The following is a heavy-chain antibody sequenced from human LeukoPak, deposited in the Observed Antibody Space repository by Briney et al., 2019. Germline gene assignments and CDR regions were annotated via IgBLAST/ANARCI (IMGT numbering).Heavy chain of an antibody. CDR2: INPNIGGT. J-gene: IGHJ4*02. Sequence: GASVKVSCKASGYTFTGYYMHWVRQAPGQGLEWMGWINPNIGGTNYAQKFQGRVTITRDTSISTAYMELSRLRSDDTAVYYCARDPQYYYDSSGYYPYYFDYWGQGTLVTVSS. D-gene: IGHD3-22*01. V-gene: IGHV1-2*02. CDR3: ARDPQYYYDSSGYYPYYFDY. CDR1: GYTFTGYY.